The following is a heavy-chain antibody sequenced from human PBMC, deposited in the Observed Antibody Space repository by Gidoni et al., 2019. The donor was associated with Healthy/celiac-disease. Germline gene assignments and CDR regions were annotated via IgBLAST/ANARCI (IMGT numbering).Heavy chain of an antibody. Sequence: QLQLQESGPGLVKPSETLSLTCTVSGGSISSSSYYWGWIRQPPGKGLEWIGSIYYSGSTYYNPSLKSRVTISVDTSKNQFSLKLSSVTAADTAVYYCASMPHYDFWSGLDDYWGQGTLVTVSS. J-gene: IGHJ4*02. CDR3: ASMPHYDFWSGLDDY. D-gene: IGHD3-3*01. CDR2: IYYSGST. CDR1: GGSISSSSYY. V-gene: IGHV4-39*01.